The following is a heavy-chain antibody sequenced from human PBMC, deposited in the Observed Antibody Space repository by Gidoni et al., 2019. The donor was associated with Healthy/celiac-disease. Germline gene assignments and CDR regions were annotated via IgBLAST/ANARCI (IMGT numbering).Heavy chain of an antibody. CDR2: INHSGST. D-gene: IGHD3-16*02. J-gene: IGHJ4*02. V-gene: IGHV4-34*01. Sequence: QVQLQQWGAGLLKPSETLSLTCAVYGGSFSGYYWSWIRQPPGKGLEWIGEINHSGSTNYNPSLKSRVTISVDTSKNQFSLKLSSVTAADTAVYYCARGEIKGNYIWGSYRYTPIDYWGQGTLVTVSS. CDR1: GGSFSGYY. CDR3: ARGEIKGNYIWGSYRYTPIDY.